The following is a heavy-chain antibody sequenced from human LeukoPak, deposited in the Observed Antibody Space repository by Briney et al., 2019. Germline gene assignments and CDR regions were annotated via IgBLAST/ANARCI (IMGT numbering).Heavy chain of an antibody. J-gene: IGHJ4*02. Sequence: GGSLRLSCAASGFTFSSYAMHWVRQAPGKGLEWVAVISYDGSNKYYADSVKGRFTISRDNSKNTLYLQMNSLRAEDTAVYYCARDGYVWGSYLRHYYFDYWGQGTLVTVS. V-gene: IGHV3-30-3*01. CDR2: ISYDGSNK. D-gene: IGHD3-16*02. CDR3: ARDGYVWGSYLRHYYFDY. CDR1: GFTFSSYA.